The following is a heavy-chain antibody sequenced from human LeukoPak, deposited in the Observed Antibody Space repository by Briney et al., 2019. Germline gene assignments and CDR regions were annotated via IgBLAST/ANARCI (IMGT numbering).Heavy chain of an antibody. V-gene: IGHV3-30*18. CDR2: ISYDGSNK. J-gene: IGHJ4*02. CDR1: GFTFSSYG. Sequence: GGSLRLSCAASGFTFSSYGMHWVRQAPGKGLEWVAVISYDGSNKYYADSVKGRFTISRDNSKNTLYLQMNSLRAEDTAVYYCAKDSKGSIAVAGTLSYWGQGTLVTVSS. CDR3: AKDSKGSIAVAGTLSY. D-gene: IGHD6-19*01.